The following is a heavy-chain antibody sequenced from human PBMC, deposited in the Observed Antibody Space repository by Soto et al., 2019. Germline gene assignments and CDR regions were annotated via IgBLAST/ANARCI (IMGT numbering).Heavy chain of an antibody. J-gene: IGHJ6*02. V-gene: IGHV5-10-1*01. D-gene: IGHD3-3*01. CDR2: IDPSDSYT. CDR3: ARTLYYDFWSGYFYGMDV. Sequence: PXESLKVSCKGSGYSCTSYLISWVLQMPGKGLEWMGRIDPSDSYTNYSPSFQGHVTISADKSISTAYLQWSSLKASDTAMYYCARTLYYDFWSGYFYGMDVWGQGTTVTVSS. CDR1: GYSCTSYL.